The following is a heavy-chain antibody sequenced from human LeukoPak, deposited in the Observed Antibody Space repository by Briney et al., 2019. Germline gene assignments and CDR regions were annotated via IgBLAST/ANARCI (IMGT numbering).Heavy chain of an antibody. CDR1: GFTFNNYW. CDR2: INEDGSET. J-gene: IGHJ6*03. V-gene: IGHV3-7*03. Sequence: GGSLRLSCAASGFTFNNYWMTWVRQAPGKGLEWVAKINEDGSETDYVDSVKGRFTISRDNAKNTLYLQMNSLRAEDTAVYYCARVGRGYCSSTSCHRRPYYYYMDVWGKGTTVTVSS. CDR3: ARVGRGYCSSTSCHRRPYYYYMDV. D-gene: IGHD2-2*01.